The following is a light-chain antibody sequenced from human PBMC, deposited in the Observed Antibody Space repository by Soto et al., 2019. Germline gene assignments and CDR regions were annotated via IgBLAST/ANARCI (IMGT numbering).Light chain of an antibody. CDR3: QQYDNSPIT. J-gene: IGKJ5*01. Sequence: EILLTQSPGTLSLSPWEIVSLAGRASQSVSNNYLAWYQQKPGQAPRLLIYGASSRATGIPDRFSGTGSETDFTLTISRLEPEDFAVYYCQQYDNSPITFGQGTRLEI. V-gene: IGKV3-20*01. CDR1: QSVSNNY. CDR2: GAS.